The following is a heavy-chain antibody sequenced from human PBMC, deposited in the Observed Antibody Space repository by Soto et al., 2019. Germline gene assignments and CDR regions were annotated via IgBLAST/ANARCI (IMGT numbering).Heavy chain of an antibody. CDR2: IHYTGST. V-gene: IGHV4-61*01. CDR1: GDSVTSESDY. D-gene: IGHD3-10*01. Sequence: SETLSLTCTVSGDSVTSESDYGNWIRRPPGKELEWIGYIHYTGSTNYNPSLKSRVIMSVDTSKNHFSLKVTSVTAADTAVYYCARDNVVRGGTRYSFDYWGRGTLVTVSS. J-gene: IGHJ4*02. CDR3: ARDNVVRGGTRYSFDY.